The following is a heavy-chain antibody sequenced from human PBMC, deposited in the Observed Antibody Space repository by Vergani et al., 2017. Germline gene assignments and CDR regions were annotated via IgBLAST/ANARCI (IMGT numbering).Heavy chain of an antibody. V-gene: IGHV3-30*18. J-gene: IGHJ4*02. CDR2: ISYDGSNK. CDR1: GFTFSSYG. D-gene: IGHD3-3*01. Sequence: QVQLVESGGGVVQPGRSLRLSCAASGFTFSSYGMHWVRQAPGKGLEWVAVISYDGSNKYYADSVKGRFTISRDNSKNTLYLQMNSLRAEDTAVYYCANTRFLGWSTVDYWGQGTLVTVSS. CDR3: ANTRFLGWSTVDY.